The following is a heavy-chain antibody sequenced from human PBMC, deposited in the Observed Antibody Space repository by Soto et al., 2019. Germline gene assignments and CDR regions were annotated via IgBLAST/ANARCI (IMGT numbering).Heavy chain of an antibody. D-gene: IGHD6-13*01. CDR2: IYYSGST. V-gene: IGHV4-59*01. J-gene: IGHJ6*02. CDR3: ARDPGIAAAATEWYYYYYGMDV. CDR1: GGSISSYY. Sequence: SETLSLTCTVSGGSISSYYWNWIRQPPGKGLEWIGYIYYSGSTNYNPSLKSRVTISVDTSKNQFSLKLSSVTAADTAVYYCARDPGIAAAATEWYYYYYGMDVWGQGTTVTVS.